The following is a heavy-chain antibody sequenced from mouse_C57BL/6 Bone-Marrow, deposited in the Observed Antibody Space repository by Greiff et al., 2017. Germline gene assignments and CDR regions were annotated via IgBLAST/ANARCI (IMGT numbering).Heavy chain of an antibody. V-gene: IGHV1-39*01. CDR2: INPNNGNT. J-gene: IGHJ1*03. Sequence: EVQLQQSGPELVKPGASVKISCKASGYSFTDYNMNWVKQRNGKSLEWIGVINPNNGNTSYNQKFKGKATLTVDPSSSTAYMQLNSLSSEEPAVYFCVITYYYGSSWYFDVWVTGTTVTVSS. CDR1: GYSFTDYN. D-gene: IGHD1-1*01. CDR3: VITYYYGSSWYFDV.